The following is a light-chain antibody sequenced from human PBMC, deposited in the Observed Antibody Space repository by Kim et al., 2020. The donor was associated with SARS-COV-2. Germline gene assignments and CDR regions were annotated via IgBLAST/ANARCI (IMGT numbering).Light chain of an antibody. J-gene: IGKJ4*01. CDR2: DAS. CDR1: QSISNW. Sequence: AAVGDSVTITCRASQSISNWLAWYQQKPGKAPKLLIYDASSLGSGVPSRISGSGSGTEFTLAISSLQSDDFATYYCQQYNSYPLTFGGGTKVDIK. V-gene: IGKV1-5*01. CDR3: QQYNSYPLT.